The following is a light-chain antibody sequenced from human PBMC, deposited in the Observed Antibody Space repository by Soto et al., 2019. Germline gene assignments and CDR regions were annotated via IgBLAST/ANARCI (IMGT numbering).Light chain of an antibody. Sequence: EIVLTQSPATLSLSPGETATLSCRASQSVSSSLAWYQQKPGQTPRLLIYDASNRATGIPARFSGSGSGTDFTLTVSRLDPDDFAVYYFLHHSSWPLTFAGGTKVEIK. J-gene: IGKJ4*01. V-gene: IGKV3-11*01. CDR1: QSVSSS. CDR2: DAS. CDR3: LHHSSWPLT.